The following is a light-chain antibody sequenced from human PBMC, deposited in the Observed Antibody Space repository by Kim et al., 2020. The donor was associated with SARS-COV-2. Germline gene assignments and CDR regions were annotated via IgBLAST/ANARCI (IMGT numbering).Light chain of an antibody. V-gene: IGLV6-57*04. J-gene: IGLJ2*01. CDR2: EDD. Sequence: NFMLTQPHSVSESPGKTVTISCTRNSGSIDDNYVQWYQQRPGGVPTTVIYEDDQRPSGVSDRFSGSIDNSSNSASLTISGLGTEDEADYYCQSYNRDNVLFGGGTQLTVL. CDR1: SGSIDDNY. CDR3: QSYNRDNVL.